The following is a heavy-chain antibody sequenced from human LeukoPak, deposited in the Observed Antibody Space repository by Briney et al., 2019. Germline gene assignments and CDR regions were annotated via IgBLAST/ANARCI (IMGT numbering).Heavy chain of an antibody. V-gene: IGHV3-30*02. CDR2: IRHDEANS. CDR3: AKEYTPSSPLGELDS. D-gene: IGHD6-6*01. Sequence: SGGSLRLSCAVSGFNLNSYAMHWVRQAQGKGLEWVAVIRHDEANSFYADSVQGRFTISRDTSKKLLYLQMNSLRVEDTAVYYCAKEYTPSSPLGELDSWGQGTLVTVSS. J-gene: IGHJ4*02. CDR1: GFNLNSYA.